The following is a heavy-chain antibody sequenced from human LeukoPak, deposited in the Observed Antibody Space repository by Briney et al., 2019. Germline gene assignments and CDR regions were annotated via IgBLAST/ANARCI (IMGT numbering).Heavy chain of an antibody. CDR1: GFTFDDYA. V-gene: IGHV3-9*01. Sequence: PGGSLRLSCAASGFTFDDYAMHWVRQAPGKGLEWVSGISWNSGSIGYADSVKGRFTISRDNAKNSLYLQMNSLRAEDTALYYCARGDGYNSRLVDYWGQGTLVTASS. J-gene: IGHJ4*02. CDR2: ISWNSGSI. CDR3: ARGDGYNSRLVDY. D-gene: IGHD5-24*01.